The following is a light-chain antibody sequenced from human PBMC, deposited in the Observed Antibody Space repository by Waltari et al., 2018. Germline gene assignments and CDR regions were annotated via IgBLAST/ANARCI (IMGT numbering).Light chain of an antibody. J-gene: IGLJ3*02. Sequence: NFMLTQPHSVSESPGKTVTISCTRSSGSIASNYVQWYQQRPGSSPTTVIYEDNQRPSGVPVRFSGSIDSSSNSASLTIAGLKTEDEADYYCQSSDSNDKVFGGGTKLTVL. CDR3: QSSDSNDKV. CDR2: EDN. CDR1: SGSIASNY. V-gene: IGLV6-57*01.